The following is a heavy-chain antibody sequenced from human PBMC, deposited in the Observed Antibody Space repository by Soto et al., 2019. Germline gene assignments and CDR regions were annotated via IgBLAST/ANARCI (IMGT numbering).Heavy chain of an antibody. Sequence: ASVKVSCKASGYTFTGYYMHWVRQAPGQGLEWMGWINPNSGGTNYAQKFQGWVTMTRDTSISTAYMELSRLRSDDAAVYYCARVFIGYCTIGVCRITSPTWFDPWGQGTLVTVSS. CDR2: INPNSGGT. D-gene: IGHD2-8*01. V-gene: IGHV1-2*04. CDR1: GYTFTGYY. CDR3: ARVFIGYCTIGVCRITSPTWFDP. J-gene: IGHJ5*02.